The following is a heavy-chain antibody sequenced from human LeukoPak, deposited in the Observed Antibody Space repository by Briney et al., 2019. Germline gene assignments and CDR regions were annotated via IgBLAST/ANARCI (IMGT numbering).Heavy chain of an antibody. Sequence: SETLSLTCGVYGASSSNYYWSWIRQPPGKGLEWIGETTHDGRTNYSPSLRGRATVSGDTSKSQFSLKLYSVTAADTAVYYCAPIYGDFSDFDYWGLGTLVTVSS. D-gene: IGHD2-21*02. CDR2: TTHDGRT. J-gene: IGHJ4*02. CDR3: APIYGDFSDFDY. CDR1: GASSSNYY. V-gene: IGHV4-34*01.